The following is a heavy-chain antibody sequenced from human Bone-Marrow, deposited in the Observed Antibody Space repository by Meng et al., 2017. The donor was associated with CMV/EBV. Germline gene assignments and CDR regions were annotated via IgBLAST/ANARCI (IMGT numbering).Heavy chain of an antibody. V-gene: IGHV3-30-3*01. CDR2: ISYDGSNK. CDR1: GFTFSSYA. CDR3: AKDGPPNVLRYFHY. Sequence: GGSLRLSCAASGFTFSSYAMHWVRQAPGKGLEWVAVISYDGSNKYYADSVKGRFTISRDNSKNTLYLQMNSLRAEDTAVYYCAKDGPPNVLRYFHYWGQGPLVTVSS. J-gene: IGHJ4*02. D-gene: IGHD3-9*01.